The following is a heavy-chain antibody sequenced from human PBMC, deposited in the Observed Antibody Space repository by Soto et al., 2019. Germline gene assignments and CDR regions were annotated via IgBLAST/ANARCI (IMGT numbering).Heavy chain of an antibody. J-gene: IGHJ6*02. V-gene: IGHV3-23*01. Sequence: EVQLLESGGGLVQPGGSLRLSCAASGFTFSSYAMSWVRQAPGKGLEWVSAISGSGGSTYYADSVKGRFTISRDNSKNTLYLQMNSLRAEDTAVYYCANDGYCSSTSCPNYYYYYGMDVWGQGTTVTVSS. D-gene: IGHD2-2*01. CDR3: ANDGYCSSTSCPNYYYYYGMDV. CDR1: GFTFSSYA. CDR2: ISGSGGST.